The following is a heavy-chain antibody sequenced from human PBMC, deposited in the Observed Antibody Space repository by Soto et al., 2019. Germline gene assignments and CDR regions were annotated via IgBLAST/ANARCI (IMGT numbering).Heavy chain of an antibody. CDR1: GGSISSYY. J-gene: IGHJ4*02. V-gene: IGHV4-59*01. CDR3: ARGEAARDFDY. CDR2: IYYSGST. D-gene: IGHD6-6*01. Sequence: PSETLSLTCTVSGGSISSYYWSWIRQPPGKGLEWIGYIYYSGSTNYNPSLKSRVTISVDTSKNQFSLKLSSVTAADTAVYYCARGEAARDFDYWGQGTLVTVSS.